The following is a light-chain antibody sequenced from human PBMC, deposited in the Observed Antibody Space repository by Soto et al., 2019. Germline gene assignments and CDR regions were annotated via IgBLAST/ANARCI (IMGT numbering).Light chain of an antibody. CDR1: NIGSDT. J-gene: IGLJ1*01. CDR3: LVWDSIGDNYV. CDR2: DDS. V-gene: IGLV3-21*02. Sequence: SYELTQPPSVSVAPGETARITCGRNNIGSDTVHWYQQKPGQAPVVVVYDDSERPSGTPERISGPNSGDTATLTIRRVEAGDEADYYCLVWDSIGDNYVFGSGTKVTVL.